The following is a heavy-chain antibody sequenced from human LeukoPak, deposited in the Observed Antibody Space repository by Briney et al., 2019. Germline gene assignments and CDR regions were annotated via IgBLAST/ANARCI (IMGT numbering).Heavy chain of an antibody. CDR1: GYTFTGSS. V-gene: IGHV1-2*06. J-gene: IGHJ2*01. D-gene: IGHD3-22*01. Sequence: ASVKVSCKASGYTFTGSSIHWVRQAPGQGLEWMGRIHPNSGAVYYGQKFQGRVTMTRDTSISTAYLELSRLRSDDTAVYYCARDLYYYDSSVQNWYFDLWGRGTLVTVSS. CDR3: ARDLYYYDSSVQNWYFDL. CDR2: IHPNSGAV.